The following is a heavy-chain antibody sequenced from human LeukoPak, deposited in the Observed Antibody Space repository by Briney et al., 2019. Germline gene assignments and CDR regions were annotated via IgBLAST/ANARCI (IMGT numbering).Heavy chain of an antibody. CDR1: GGSISGSTYH. J-gene: IGHJ4*02. V-gene: IGHV4-39*01. Sequence: PSETLSLTCTVSGGSISGSTYHWGWIRQPPGKGLEWIGSIYYTGTTYYNPSLKSRVTISVDTSENQFSLKLNSVTAADTAVYYCARHEYWGPGTLVTVSS. CDR2: IYYTGTT. CDR3: ARHEY.